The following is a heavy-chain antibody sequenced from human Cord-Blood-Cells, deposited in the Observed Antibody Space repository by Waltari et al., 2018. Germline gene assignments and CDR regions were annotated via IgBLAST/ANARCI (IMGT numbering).Heavy chain of an antibody. CDR2: IYYSGST. J-gene: IGHJ3*02. CDR3: ARARLGAADAFDI. V-gene: IGHV4-59*11. D-gene: IGHD3-10*01. CDR1: GGSISSPY. Sequence: QVQLQESGPGLVKPSETLSLTCTVSGGSISSPYWSWIRQPPGKGLEWIGYIYYSGSTNYNPSLKSRVTISVDTSKNQFSLKLSSVTAADTAVYYCARARLGAADAFDIWGQGTMVTVSS.